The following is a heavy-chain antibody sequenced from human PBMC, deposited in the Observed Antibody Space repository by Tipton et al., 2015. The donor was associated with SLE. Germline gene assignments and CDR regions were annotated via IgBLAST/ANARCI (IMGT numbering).Heavy chain of an antibody. CDR2: VYTYGSP. D-gene: IGHD3-16*01. J-gene: IGHJ5*02. CDR1: GGSISIYY. Sequence: TLSLTCTVSGGSISIYYWNWIRQPAGKGLEWIGRVYTYGSPYYNPSLQSRVVISMDKSKNQFSLKLTAVTAADTAVYYCARGLRGEGWFDPWGQGTLVTVSS. V-gene: IGHV4-4*07. CDR3: ARGLRGEGWFDP.